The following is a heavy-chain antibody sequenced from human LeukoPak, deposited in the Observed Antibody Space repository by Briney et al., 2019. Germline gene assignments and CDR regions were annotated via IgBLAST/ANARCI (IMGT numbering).Heavy chain of an antibody. CDR1: GFTFSSYG. V-gene: IGHV3-30*02. J-gene: IGHJ4*02. D-gene: IGHD3-10*01. CDR3: AKDRGYYYGSGSYSDY. Sequence: AQSLRLSSAASGFTFSSYGTHWVRQAPGKGLEWVAFIRYDGSNKYYADSVKGRLTIFRDNSKNTLYLQMNSRRAEDTAVYYCAKDRGYYYGSGSYSDYWGQGTLVTVSS. CDR2: IRYDGSNK.